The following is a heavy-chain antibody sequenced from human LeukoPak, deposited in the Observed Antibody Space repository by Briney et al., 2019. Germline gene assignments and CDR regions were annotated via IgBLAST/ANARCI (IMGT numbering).Heavy chain of an antibody. D-gene: IGHD5-12*01. J-gene: IGHJ4*02. Sequence: SVKVSCKASGGTFSSYAISWVRQAPGQGLEWMGGIIPIFGTANYAQKFQGRVTITADESTSTAYLELSSLRSEDTAVYYCARSRYSGYDTSKDYGGQGTLVTGAS. CDR1: GGTFSSYA. CDR2: IIPIFGTA. V-gene: IGHV1-69*01. CDR3: ARSRYSGYDTSKDY.